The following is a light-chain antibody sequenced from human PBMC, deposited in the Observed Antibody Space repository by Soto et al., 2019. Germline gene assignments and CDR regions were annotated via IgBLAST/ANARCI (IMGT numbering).Light chain of an antibody. J-gene: IGKJ2*01. CDR3: QQYGSSLYT. CDR1: QSVSSTY. V-gene: IGKV3-20*01. CDR2: DAS. Sequence: EIVLTQSPGTLSLSPGERATLSCRASQSVSSTYLAWYQQKPGQAPRLLIYDASIRATAIPDRFSGSGSGTDFALTISRLETEDFAEYYCQQYGSSLYTFGQGTKLEIK.